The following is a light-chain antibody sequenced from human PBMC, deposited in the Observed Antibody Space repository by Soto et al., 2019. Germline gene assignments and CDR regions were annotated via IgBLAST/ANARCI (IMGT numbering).Light chain of an antibody. CDR1: QSVSSSY. CDR3: QQYGSSPT. CDR2: GAS. V-gene: IGKV3-20*01. Sequence: ILVTQSPGTLSLSPGERATLSCRASQSVSSSYLAWYQHKPGQAPRLLIYGASSRATGIPDRFSGSGSGTDFTLTITRLEPEDFAVYYCQQYGSSPTFGQGTKVDIK. J-gene: IGKJ1*01.